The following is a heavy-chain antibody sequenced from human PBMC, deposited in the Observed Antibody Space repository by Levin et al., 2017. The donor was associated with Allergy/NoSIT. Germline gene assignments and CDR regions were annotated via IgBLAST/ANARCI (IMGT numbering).Heavy chain of an antibody. V-gene: IGHV3-48*01. Sequence: GGSLRLSCAASGFTFSHSSMNWVRQAPGKGLEWVSYVSSSGNTIYYADSVKGRFTISRDNAQNSLDLQMNSLRVDDTALYYCVRDGYSGDYFSNWGQGTLVTVSS. CDR3: VRDGYSGDYFSN. D-gene: IGHD1-26*01. J-gene: IGHJ4*02. CDR1: GFTFSHSS. CDR2: VSSSGNTI.